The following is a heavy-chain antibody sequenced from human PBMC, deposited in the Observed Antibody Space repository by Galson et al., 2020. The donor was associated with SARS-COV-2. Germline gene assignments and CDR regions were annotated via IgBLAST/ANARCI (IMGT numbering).Heavy chain of an antibody. V-gene: IGHV3-23*01. CDR2: ISGSGGST. Sequence: SCAASGFTFSSYAMSWVRQAPGKELEWVSVISGSGGSTYYADSVKGRFTISRDNSKNTLYLQMHSLRAEDTAVYYCARDPPDWQWLALRGYFDYWGQGTLVTVSS. D-gene: IGHD6-19*01. J-gene: IGHJ4*02. CDR3: ARDPPDWQWLALRGYFDY. CDR1: GFTFSSYA.